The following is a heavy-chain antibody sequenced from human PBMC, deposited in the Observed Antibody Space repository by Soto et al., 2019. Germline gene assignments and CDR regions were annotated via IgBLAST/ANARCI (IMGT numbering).Heavy chain of an antibody. V-gene: IGHV4-31*03. J-gene: IGHJ4*02. D-gene: IGHD5-18*01. CDR3: ARARRGYSVPVDY. Sequence: PSETLSLTCTVSGGSISSGGYYWSWIRQHPGKGLEWTGYSYYSGSTYYNPSLKSRVTISVDTSKNQFSLKLSSVTAADTAVYYCARARRGYSVPVDYWGQGTLVTVSS. CDR2: SYYSGST. CDR1: GGSISSGGYY.